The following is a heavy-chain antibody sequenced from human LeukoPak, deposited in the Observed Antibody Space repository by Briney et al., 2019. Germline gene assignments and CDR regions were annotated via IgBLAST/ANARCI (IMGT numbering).Heavy chain of an antibody. D-gene: IGHD2-21*01. J-gene: IGHJ3*02. V-gene: IGHV3-48*04. CDR1: GFTFSTYT. Sequence: GGSLRLSCVVAGFTFSTYTMNWVRQAPGKGLEWVSYISSSGSTIYYADSVKGRFTISRDNAKNSLYLQMNSLRAEDTAVYYCARDSPGCGGDCYSADAFDIWGQGTMVTVSS. CDR3: ARDSPGCGGDCYSADAFDI. CDR2: ISSSGSTI.